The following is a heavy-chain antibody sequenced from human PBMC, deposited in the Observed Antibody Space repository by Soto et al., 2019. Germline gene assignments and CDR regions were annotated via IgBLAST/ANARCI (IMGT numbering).Heavy chain of an antibody. Sequence: QVQLVQSGAEVKKPGSSVKVSCKASGGTFSSYAISWVRQAPGQGLEWMGGIIPIFGTANYAQKFQGRVTITADESTSTAYRELSSLSSADTAVYYCARDGGWGFGELLIGYWGQGTLVTVSS. CDR3: ARDGGWGFGELLIGY. CDR1: GGTFSSYA. V-gene: IGHV1-69*01. D-gene: IGHD3-10*01. J-gene: IGHJ4*02. CDR2: IIPIFGTA.